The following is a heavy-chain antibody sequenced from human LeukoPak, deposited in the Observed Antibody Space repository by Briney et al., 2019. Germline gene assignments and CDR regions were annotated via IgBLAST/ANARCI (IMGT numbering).Heavy chain of an antibody. J-gene: IGHJ5*02. D-gene: IGHD1-26*01. Sequence: GESLKISCATSGYRFTNYWIGWVRQMPGKGLEFMGIINPGDPDTRYSPSFQGQVTISADKSFSTAYLQLNSLKASDTAMYYCARHATTGFIVNRFDPWGQGTLVTVFS. CDR1: GYRFTNYW. V-gene: IGHV5-51*01. CDR3: ARHATTGFIVNRFDP. CDR2: INPGDPDT.